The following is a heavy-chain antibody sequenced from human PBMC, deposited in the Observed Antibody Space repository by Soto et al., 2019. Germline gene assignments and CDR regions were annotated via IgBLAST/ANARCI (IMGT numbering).Heavy chain of an antibody. CDR1: GFTFSTYG. V-gene: IGHV3-33*01. CDR3: ARDRGYYYYAMYV. J-gene: IGHJ6*02. D-gene: IGHD3-16*01. Sequence: QVQLVESGGGVVQPGRSLRLSCEASGFTFSTYGMHWVRQAPGKGLEWVAVIWYDGRNKYYADSVKGRFTISRDNSKNTLYLQMNSLRVEDTAVYYCARDRGYYYYAMYVWGQGTTVTVSS. CDR2: IWYDGRNK.